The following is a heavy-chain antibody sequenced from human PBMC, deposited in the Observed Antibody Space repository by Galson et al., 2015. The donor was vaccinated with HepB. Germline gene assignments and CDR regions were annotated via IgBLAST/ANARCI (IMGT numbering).Heavy chain of an antibody. CDR3: ARPEGSGSLTRYGMDV. J-gene: IGHJ6*02. V-gene: IGHV1-69*13. CDR1: GGTFSSYA. Sequence: SVKVSCKASGGTFSSYAISWVRQAPGQGLEWMGGIIPIFGTANYAQKFQGRVTITADESTSTAYMELSSLRSEDTAVYYCARPEGSGSLTRYGMDVWGQGTTVTVSS. D-gene: IGHD3-10*01. CDR2: IIPIFGTA.